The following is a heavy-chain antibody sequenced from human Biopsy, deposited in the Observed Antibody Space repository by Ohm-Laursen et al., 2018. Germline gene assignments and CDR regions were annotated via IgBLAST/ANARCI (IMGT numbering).Heavy chain of an antibody. J-gene: IGHJ4*02. D-gene: IGHD2-2*01. CDR2: ISYTGGN. V-gene: IGHV4-59*01. Sequence: TLSLTCTASGRSISGYHWSWIRKPPGKGLEWLAYISYTGGNTSNPSLNGRATMSLDTSKNQFSLRLIYVTAEDTAVYFRARMPHFDYWGQGILVTVSS. CDR1: GRSISGYH. CDR3: ARMPHFDY.